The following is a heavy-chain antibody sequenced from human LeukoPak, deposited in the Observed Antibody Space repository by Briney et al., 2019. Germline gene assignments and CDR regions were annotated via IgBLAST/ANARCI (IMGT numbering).Heavy chain of an antibody. D-gene: IGHD6-13*01. CDR3: ARDHNIAAAGSSVDY. CDR1: GGTFSSYA. J-gene: IGHJ4*02. V-gene: IGHV1-46*01. CDR2: INPSGGST. Sequence: ASVKVSCKASGGTFSSYAINWVRQAPGQGLEWMGIINPSGGSTSYAQKFQGRVTMTRDMSTSTVYMELSSLRSEDTAVYYCARDHNIAAAGSSVDYWGQGTLVTVSS.